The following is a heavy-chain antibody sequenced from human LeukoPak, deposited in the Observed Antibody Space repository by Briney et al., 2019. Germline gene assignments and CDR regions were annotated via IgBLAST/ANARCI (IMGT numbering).Heavy chain of an antibody. CDR3: ANDLPERLGHCNGGSCYYFDY. V-gene: IGHV3-23*01. CDR2: ISGSGGST. D-gene: IGHD2-15*01. Sequence: PGGSLRLSCAASGFTFSSYAMSWVRQAPGKGLEWVSAISGSGGSTYYADSVKGRFTISRDNSKNTLYLQMNSLRDEDTAVYYCANDLPERLGHCNGGSCYYFDYWGQGTLVTVSS. J-gene: IGHJ4*02. CDR1: GFTFSSYA.